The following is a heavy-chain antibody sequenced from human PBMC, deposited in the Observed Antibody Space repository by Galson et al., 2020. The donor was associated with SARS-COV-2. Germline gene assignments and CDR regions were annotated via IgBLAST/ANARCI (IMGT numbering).Heavy chain of an antibody. Sequence: GESLKISCAVSGFTFSSHAIHWVRQAPGKGLEWVAVIWYDGSNKYYADSVKGRFTISRDNSKNTLYLQMNSLRAEDTAVYYCAKDVNIAVAGDANWFDPCGQGTLVTVSS. CDR3: AKDVNIAVAGDANWFDP. D-gene: IGHD6-19*01. CDR2: IWYDGSNK. V-gene: IGHV3-33*06. J-gene: IGHJ5*02. CDR1: GFTFSSHA.